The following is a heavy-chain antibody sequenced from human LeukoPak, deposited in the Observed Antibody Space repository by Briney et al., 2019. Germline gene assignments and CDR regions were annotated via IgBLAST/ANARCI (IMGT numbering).Heavy chain of an antibody. J-gene: IGHJ4*02. CDR1: GFTFDDYG. CDR2: INWNGGST. Sequence: GGSLRLSCAASGFTFDDYGMSWVRQAPGKGLEWVSGINWNGGSTGYADSVKGRFTISRDNAKNSLYLQMNSLRAEDTAVYYCAKEDSRSRYFDYWGQGTLVTVSS. V-gene: IGHV3-20*04. CDR3: AKEDSRSRYFDY. D-gene: IGHD6-6*01.